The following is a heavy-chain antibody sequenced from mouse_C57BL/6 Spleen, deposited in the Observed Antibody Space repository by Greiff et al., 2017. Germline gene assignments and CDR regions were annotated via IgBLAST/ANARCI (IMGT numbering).Heavy chain of an antibody. V-gene: IGHV1-64*01. CDR3: ARVDLLYYFDY. D-gene: IGHD2-10*01. Sequence: QVQLQQPGAELVKPGASVKLSCKASGYTFTSYWMHWVKQRPGQGLEWIGMIHPNSGSTNYNEKFKSKATLTVDKSSSTAYMQLSSLTSEDSAVYYCARVDLLYYFDYWGQGTTLTVSS. CDR1: GYTFTSYW. J-gene: IGHJ2*01. CDR2: IHPNSGST.